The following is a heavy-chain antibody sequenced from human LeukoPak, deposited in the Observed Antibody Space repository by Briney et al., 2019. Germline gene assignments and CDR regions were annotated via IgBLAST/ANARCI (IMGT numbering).Heavy chain of an antibody. J-gene: IGHJ4*02. CDR1: GYTFTSYY. D-gene: IGHD5-18*01. CDR3: ARGGTVVDTANPFDY. Sequence: ASVKVSCKASGYTFTSYYMHWVRQAPGQGLEWMGIINPSGGSTSYAQKFQGRVTMTRDTSTSTAYMELRSLRSDDTAVYYCARGGTVVDTANPFDYWGQGTLVTVSS. CDR2: INPSGGST. V-gene: IGHV1-46*01.